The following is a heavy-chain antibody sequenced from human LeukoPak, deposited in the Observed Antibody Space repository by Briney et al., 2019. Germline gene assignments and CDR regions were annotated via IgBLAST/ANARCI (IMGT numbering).Heavy chain of an antibody. V-gene: IGHV3-53*01. CDR1: GFTVSSNY. Sequence: AGGSLRLSCAASGFTVSSNYMSWVRQAPGKGLEWVSVIYSGGSTYYADSVKGRFTISRDNSKNTLYLQMNSLRAEDTAVYYCARDVSSTSSYDYWGQGTLVTVS. CDR2: IYSGGST. CDR3: ARDVSSTSSYDY. J-gene: IGHJ4*02. D-gene: IGHD2-2*01.